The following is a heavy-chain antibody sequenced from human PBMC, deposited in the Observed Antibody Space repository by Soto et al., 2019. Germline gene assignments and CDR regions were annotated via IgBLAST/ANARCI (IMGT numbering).Heavy chain of an antibody. V-gene: IGHV4-39*01. CDR1: GGSSSGSSCH. CDR2: IKYSGTT. J-gene: IGHJ3*02. Sequence: SETLSLTCTVSGGSSSGSSCHWGWIRQPPGKGLEWIASIKYSGTTFYIPSLKSRVTLSVDTSKNQFALKLSSVTAAEKAVYYCTSYYYDSLLGPRIWGQGTMVTVSS. D-gene: IGHD3-22*01. CDR3: TSYYYDSLLGPRI.